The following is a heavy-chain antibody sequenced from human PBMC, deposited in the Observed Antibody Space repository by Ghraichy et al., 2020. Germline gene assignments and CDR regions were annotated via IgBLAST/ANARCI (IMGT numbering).Heavy chain of an antibody. Sequence: GGSLTLSCAASGFTFSSYSMNWVHQASGKGLEWVSSISSSSSYIYYADSVKGRFTISRDNAKNSLYLQMNSLRAEDTAVYYCARDRSSSSSGIDYWGQGTLVTVSS. CDR1: GFTFSSYS. V-gene: IGHV3-21*01. CDR3: ARDRSSSSSGIDY. J-gene: IGHJ4*02. D-gene: IGHD6-6*01. CDR2: ISSSSSYI.